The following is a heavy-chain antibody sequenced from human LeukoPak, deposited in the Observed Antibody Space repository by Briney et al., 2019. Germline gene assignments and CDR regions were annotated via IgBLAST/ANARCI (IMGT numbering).Heavy chain of an antibody. CDR3: ARVRDGYNDAFDI. Sequence: ASVKVSCKASGYTFNNYGISWVRQAPGQGLEWMGWVTSYNGDTNYAQKFQGRVTMSTDTSTSTAYMELRGLRSEDAAVYYCARVRDGYNDAFDIWGQGTMVTVSS. CDR2: VTSYNGDT. V-gene: IGHV1-18*01. J-gene: IGHJ3*02. D-gene: IGHD5-24*01. CDR1: GYTFNNYG.